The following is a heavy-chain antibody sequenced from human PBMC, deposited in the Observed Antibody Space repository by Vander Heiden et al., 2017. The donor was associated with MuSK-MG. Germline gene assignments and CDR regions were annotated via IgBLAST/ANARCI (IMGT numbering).Heavy chain of an antibody. CDR1: GFTFSSYA. CDR3: ARDMPITTHFDY. D-gene: IGHD2-2*01. Sequence: QVQLVESGGGVVQPGRSLRLSCAASGFTFSSYAMHWVRQAPGKGLEWVAVISYDGSNKYYADSVKGRFTISRDNSKNTLYLQMNSLRAEDTAVYYCARDMPITTHFDYWGQGTLVTVSS. V-gene: IGHV3-30*04. J-gene: IGHJ4*02. CDR2: ISYDGSNK.